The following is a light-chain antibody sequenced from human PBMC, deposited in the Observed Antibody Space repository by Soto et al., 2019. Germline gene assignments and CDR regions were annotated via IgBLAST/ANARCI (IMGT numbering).Light chain of an antibody. CDR3: SSYATTDTGGV. V-gene: IGLV2-14*01. J-gene: IGLJ1*01. CDR2: EVS. CDR1: ISDVGGYNY. Sequence: QPALTQPSSVSGYPGQPITISCTGTISDVGGYNYVSWYQQHPGKATKLIIYEVSNRPSGISNRFYGSKSGNTASLTISGLQAEDVAYYYFSSYATTDTGGVFGAGTKVTV.